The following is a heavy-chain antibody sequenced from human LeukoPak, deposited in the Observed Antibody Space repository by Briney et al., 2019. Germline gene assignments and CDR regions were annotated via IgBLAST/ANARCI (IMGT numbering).Heavy chain of an antibody. V-gene: IGHV4-61*05. CDR2: IYYTGST. CDR3: ARTHTYYYDSSGSGWFDP. CDR1: GGSISSGGYY. J-gene: IGHJ5*02. D-gene: IGHD3-22*01. Sequence: PSETLSLTCTVSGGSISSGGYYWSWIRQPPGKGLEWIGYIYYTGSTNYNPSLKSRVTISVDKSKNQFSLKLSSVTAADTAVYYCARTHTYYYDSSGSGWFDPWGQGTLVTVSS.